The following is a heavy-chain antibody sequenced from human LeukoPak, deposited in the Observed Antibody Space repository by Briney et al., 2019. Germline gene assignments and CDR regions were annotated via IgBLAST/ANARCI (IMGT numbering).Heavy chain of an antibody. V-gene: IGHV3-33*01. CDR1: GFTFSSYG. Sequence: GRSLRLSCAASGFTFSSYGMHGVRQAPGKGLEGVAVIWYDGSNKYYADSVKGRFTISRDNSKNTLYLQMNSLRAEDTAVYYCARRIKSIAVAGHPYYYMDVWGKGTTVTVSS. CDR2: IWYDGSNK. CDR3: ARRIKSIAVAGHPYYYMDV. J-gene: IGHJ6*03. D-gene: IGHD6-19*01.